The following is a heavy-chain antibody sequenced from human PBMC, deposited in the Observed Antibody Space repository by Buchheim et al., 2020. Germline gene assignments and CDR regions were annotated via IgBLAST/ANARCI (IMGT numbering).Heavy chain of an antibody. CDR2: IRSKANSYAT. J-gene: IGHJ4*02. V-gene: IGHV3-73*02. CDR3: TRHRDFTYYYDSSGYDSYLDSFDY. CDR1: GFTFSGSA. D-gene: IGHD3-22*01. Sequence: EVQLVESGGGLVQPGGSLKLSCAASGFTFSGSAMHWVRQASGKGLEWVGRIRSKANSYATAYAASVKGRFTISRDDSQNTAYLQMNSLKTEDTAVYYCTRHRDFTYYYDSSGYDSYLDSFDYWGQGTL.